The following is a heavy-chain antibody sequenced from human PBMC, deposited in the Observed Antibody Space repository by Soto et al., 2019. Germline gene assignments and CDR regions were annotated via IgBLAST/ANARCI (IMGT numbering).Heavy chain of an antibody. J-gene: IGHJ6*02. D-gene: IGHD2-15*01. CDR2: IDPSDSYT. V-gene: IGHV5-10-1*01. CDR1: GYSFTSYW. CDR3: ARESSERGYCSGGSCYSVYAGYYGMDV. Sequence: GESLKISCKGSGYSFTSYWISWVRQMPGKGLEWMGRIDPSDSYTNYSPSFQGHVTISADKSISTAYLQWSSLKASDTAMYYCARESSERGYCSGGSCYSVYAGYYGMDVWGQGTTVPVSS.